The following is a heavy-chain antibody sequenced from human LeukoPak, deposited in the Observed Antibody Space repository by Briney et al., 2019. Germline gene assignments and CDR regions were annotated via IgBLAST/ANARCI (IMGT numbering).Heavy chain of an antibody. D-gene: IGHD1-26*01. Sequence: GASVKVSCKASGYIFTDYRLHWVRQAPGQGLEWMGRINPKSGDTNYAQKFQGRVTMTSDTSITTAYMELHRLKSDDTAFYFCATEDSRSGSYYDPWGQGTLVTVSS. J-gene: IGHJ5*02. CDR3: ATEDSRSGSYYDP. V-gene: IGHV1-2*06. CDR1: GYIFTDYR. CDR2: INPKSGDT.